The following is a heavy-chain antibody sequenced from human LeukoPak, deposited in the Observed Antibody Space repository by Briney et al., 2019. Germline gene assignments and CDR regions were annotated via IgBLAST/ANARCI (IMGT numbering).Heavy chain of an antibody. CDR2: IIGSGSST. V-gene: IGHV3-23*01. CDR3: AKDRAQQLVLDF. D-gene: IGHD6-13*01. J-gene: IGHJ4*02. CDR1: GFTFSSYA. Sequence: QSGGSLRLSCAASGFTFSSYAMSWVRQAPGKGLEWFSAIIGSGSSTYYADSVKGRFTISRDNSKNTLFLQMNSLRAEDTAVYYCAKDRAQQLVLDFWGQGTLVTVSS.